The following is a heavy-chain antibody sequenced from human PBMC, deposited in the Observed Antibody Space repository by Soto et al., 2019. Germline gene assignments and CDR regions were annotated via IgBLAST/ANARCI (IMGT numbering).Heavy chain of an antibody. D-gene: IGHD3-22*01. Sequence: SETLSLSCSVSGGSTSSSTHYWGWIRQPPGKGLEWIGSVYYTGSTFYNPSLKSRVTICVDTSKNQFSLRLSSVTAADTAVYYCARQRRYYYDSSGYPDYWGQGTLVTVSS. J-gene: IGHJ4*02. CDR2: VYYTGST. V-gene: IGHV4-39*01. CDR1: GGSTSSSTHY. CDR3: ARQRRYYYDSSGYPDY.